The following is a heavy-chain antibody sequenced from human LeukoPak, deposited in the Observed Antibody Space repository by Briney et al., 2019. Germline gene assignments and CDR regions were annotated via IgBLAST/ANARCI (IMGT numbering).Heavy chain of an antibody. CDR1: GFTFSSYA. Sequence: GRSLRLSCAASGFTFSSYAMHWVRQAPGKGLEWVAVISYDGSNKYYADSVKGRFTISRDNSKNTLYLQMNSLRAEDTAVYYCARAGGDYWGQGTLVTVSS. CDR2: ISYDGSNK. CDR3: ARAGGDY. V-gene: IGHV3-30*04. D-gene: IGHD3-10*01. J-gene: IGHJ4*02.